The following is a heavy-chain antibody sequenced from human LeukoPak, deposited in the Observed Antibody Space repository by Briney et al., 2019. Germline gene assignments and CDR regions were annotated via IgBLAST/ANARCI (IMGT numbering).Heavy chain of an antibody. CDR2: INHSGST. CDR1: GGSISSYY. J-gene: IGHJ4*02. V-gene: IGHV4-34*01. CDR3: ARHIRSYHYFDY. Sequence: PSETLSLTCTVSGGSISSYYWSWIRQPPGKGLEWIGEINHSGSTNYNPSLKSRVTTSVDTSKNQFSLKLSSVTAADTAVYYCARHIRSYHYFDYWGQGTLVTVSS. D-gene: IGHD1-26*01.